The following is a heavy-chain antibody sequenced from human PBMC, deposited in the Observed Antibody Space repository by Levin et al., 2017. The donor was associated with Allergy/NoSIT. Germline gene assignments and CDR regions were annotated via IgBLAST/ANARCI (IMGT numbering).Heavy chain of an antibody. CDR1: GGSIRNYY. D-gene: IGHD2-8*02. V-gene: IGHV4-59*01. CDR2: IYESGST. J-gene: IGHJ4*02. CDR3: ASWGGGGYSTERTFDY. Sequence: PSETLSLTCTVSGGSIRNYYWSWIRQPPGKGLEWVGYIYESGSTNYNPSLKSRVTISIDKSKNQFSLRLTSVTAADTAVYYCASWGGGGYSTERTFDYWGPGTLVTVAS.